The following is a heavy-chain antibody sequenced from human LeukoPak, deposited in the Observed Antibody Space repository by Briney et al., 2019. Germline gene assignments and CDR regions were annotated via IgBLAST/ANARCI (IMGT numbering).Heavy chain of an antibody. D-gene: IGHD5-24*01. J-gene: IGHJ4*02. Sequence: PGGSLRLSCAASGFTFSTYGMHWVRQAPGKGLEWVAVIWYDGSNKYYADSVKGRFTISRDNSKNTLYLQMNSLRAEDTAVYYCARDFMATITDYWGQGTLVTVSS. CDR1: GFTFSTYG. CDR3: ARDFMATITDY. CDR2: IWYDGSNK. V-gene: IGHV3-33*01.